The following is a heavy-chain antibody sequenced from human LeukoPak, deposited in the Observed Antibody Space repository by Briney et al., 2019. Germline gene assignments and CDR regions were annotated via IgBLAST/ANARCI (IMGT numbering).Heavy chain of an antibody. D-gene: IGHD3-10*01. CDR1: GGSISSSSYY. CDR2: IYYSGST. J-gene: IGHJ4*02. V-gene: IGHV4-39*01. Sequence: KPSETLSLTCTVSGGSISSSSYYWGWIRQPPGKGLEWIGSIYYSGSTYYNPSLKSRVTISVETSQNQFSLKLSSVTAADTAVYYCARLRSLLWFGGLNDWGQGTLVTVSS. CDR3: ARLRSLLWFGGLND.